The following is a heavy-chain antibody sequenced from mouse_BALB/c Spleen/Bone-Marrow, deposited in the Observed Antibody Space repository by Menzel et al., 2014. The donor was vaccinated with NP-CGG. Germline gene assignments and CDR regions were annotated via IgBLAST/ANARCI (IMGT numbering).Heavy chain of an antibody. V-gene: IGHV1S56*01. CDR3: ARRANYWYFDV. CDR2: IYPGDGST. CDR1: GYTFTSYD. J-gene: IGHJ1*01. Sequence: QVQLKQSGPELVKPGALVKISCKASGYTFTSYDINWVKQRPGQGPEWIGWIYPGDGSTKYNEKFKGKATLTADNSSSTAYMQLSSLASENSAAYFCARRANYWYFDVWGAGTTVTVSS. D-gene: IGHD3-3*01.